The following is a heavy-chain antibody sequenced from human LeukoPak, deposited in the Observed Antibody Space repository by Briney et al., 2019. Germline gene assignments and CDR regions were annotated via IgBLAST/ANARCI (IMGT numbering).Heavy chain of an antibody. CDR1: GFTFSSYA. D-gene: IGHD3-3*01. J-gene: IGHJ4*02. CDR2: ISGSGGST. Sequence: PGGSLRLSCAASGFTFSSYAMSWVRQAPGKGLEWVSAISGSGGSTYYADSVKGRFTISRDNSKNTLCLQMNSLRAEDQAVYYFANPPFWSGYYLPPRGWAQGTRVKVSS. V-gene: IGHV3-23*01. CDR3: ANPPFWSGYYLPPRG.